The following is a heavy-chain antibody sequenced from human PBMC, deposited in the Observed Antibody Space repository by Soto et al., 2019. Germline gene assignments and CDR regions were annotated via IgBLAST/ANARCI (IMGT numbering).Heavy chain of an antibody. D-gene: IGHD1-1*01. V-gene: IGHV4-59*01. CDR1: GGSISSYY. CDR3: ARRAGTTFLGYYFDY. Sequence: PSETLSLTCTVSGGSISSYYWSWIRQPPGKGLEWIGYIYYSGSTNYNPSLKSRVTISVDTSKNQFSLKLSSVTAADTAVYYCARRAGTTFLGYYFDYWGQGTLVTVSS. J-gene: IGHJ4*02. CDR2: IYYSGST.